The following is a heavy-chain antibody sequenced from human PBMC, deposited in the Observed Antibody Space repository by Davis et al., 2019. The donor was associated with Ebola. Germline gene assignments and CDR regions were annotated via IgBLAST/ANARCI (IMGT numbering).Heavy chain of an antibody. Sequence: GESLKISCKASGFTFSNYAMNWVRQAPGKGLEWVATLSSSSSHLYDINSVKGRFTISRDNAKNSLYLQMNSLRAEDTAVYYCARLRGFDYWGQGTLVTVSS. V-gene: IGHV3-21*01. CDR2: LSSSSSHL. D-gene: IGHD5-12*01. J-gene: IGHJ4*02. CDR3: ARLRGFDY. CDR1: GFTFSNYA.